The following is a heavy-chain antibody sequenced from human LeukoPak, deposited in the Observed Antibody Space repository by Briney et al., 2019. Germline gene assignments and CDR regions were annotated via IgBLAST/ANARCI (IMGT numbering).Heavy chain of an antibody. CDR2: IYPGDSQT. J-gene: IGHJ3*02. V-gene: IGHV5-51*01. CDR1: GYSFSMYW. CDR3: GRIRGYDFWSRGAFDI. D-gene: IGHD3-3*01. Sequence: GESLKISCKGSGYSFSMYWTGWVRQVPGKGLEWMGIIYPGDSQTAYSPSFQGQVTISADKSINTAYLQWRSLEASDTAMYYCGRIRGYDFWSRGAFDIWGQGTMVTVPS.